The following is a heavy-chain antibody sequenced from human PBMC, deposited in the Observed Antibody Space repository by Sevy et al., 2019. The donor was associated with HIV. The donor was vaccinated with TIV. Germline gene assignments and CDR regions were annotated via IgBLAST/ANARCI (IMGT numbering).Heavy chain of an antibody. D-gene: IGHD2-2*01. CDR1: GFTFSSYA. J-gene: IGHJ4*02. CDR2: ISYDGSNK. V-gene: IGHV3-30-3*01. Sequence: GGSLRLSCAASGFTFSSYAMHWVRQAPGKGLEWVAVISYDGSNKYYADSVKGPFTISRDNSKNTLYLQMNGLGAEDTAVYYCARGGEGSTYQLPSYWGQGTLVTVSS. CDR3: ARGGEGSTYQLPSY.